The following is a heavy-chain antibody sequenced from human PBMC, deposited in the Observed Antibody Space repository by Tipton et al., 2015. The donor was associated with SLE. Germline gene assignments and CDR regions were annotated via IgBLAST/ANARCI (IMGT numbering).Heavy chain of an antibody. J-gene: IGHJ3*02. V-gene: IGHV4-59*11. CDR2: IYYSGST. Sequence: LRLSCTVSGGSISSHYWSWIRQPPGKGLEWIGYIYYSGSTNYNPSLKSRVTISVDTSKNQFSLKLSSVTAADTAVYYCASAGHMTRGVRNPFDMWGQGTMVTVSS. CDR1: GGSISSHY. CDR3: ASAGHMTRGVRNPFDM. D-gene: IGHD3-10*01.